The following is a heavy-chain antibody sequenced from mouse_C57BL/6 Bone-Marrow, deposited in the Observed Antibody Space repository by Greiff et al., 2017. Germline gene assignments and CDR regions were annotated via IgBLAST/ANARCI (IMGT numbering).Heavy chain of an antibody. CDR2: ISNLAYSI. CDR1: GFTFSDYG. J-gene: IGHJ3*01. D-gene: IGHD2-4*01. CDR3: ARKDRLGFDY. Sequence: DVKLVESGGGLVQPGGSLKLSCAASGFTFSDYGMAWVRQAPRQGPEWVAFISNLAYSIYYADTVTGRFTITRENAKNTLYLEMSSLRSEDTAMYYCARKDRLGFDYWGQGTLVTVSA. V-gene: IGHV5-15*01.